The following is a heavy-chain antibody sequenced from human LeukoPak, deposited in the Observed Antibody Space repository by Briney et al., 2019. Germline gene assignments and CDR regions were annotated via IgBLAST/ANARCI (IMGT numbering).Heavy chain of an antibody. V-gene: IGHV1-2*02. D-gene: IGHD3-3*01. CDR1: GYTFTGYY. CDR2: INPNSGGT. CDR3: ARDTSNCDFWIEPDY. Sequence: GASVKVSCKASGYTFTGYYMHWVRQAPGQGLEWMGWINPNSGGTNYAQKFQGRVTMTRDTSISTAYMELSRLRSDDTAVYYCARDTSNCDFWIEPDYWGQGTLVTVSS. J-gene: IGHJ4*02.